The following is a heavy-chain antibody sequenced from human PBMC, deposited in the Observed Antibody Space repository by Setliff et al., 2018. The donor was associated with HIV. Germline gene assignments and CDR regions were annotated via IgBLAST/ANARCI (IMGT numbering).Heavy chain of an antibody. CDR3: ARGGDDSGPGTWTFDF. CDR1: GYTFSDYY. CDR2: IHGNSGAT. Sequence: ASVKVSCKASGYTFSDYYLHWVRQAPGQGIEWMGWIHGNSGATNHAQKFRGRVTMTRDTSTYTAYMELTRLSSDDTAVYSCARGGDDSGPGTWTFDFWGQGALVTVSS. V-gene: IGHV1-2*02. D-gene: IGHD3-10*01. J-gene: IGHJ4*02.